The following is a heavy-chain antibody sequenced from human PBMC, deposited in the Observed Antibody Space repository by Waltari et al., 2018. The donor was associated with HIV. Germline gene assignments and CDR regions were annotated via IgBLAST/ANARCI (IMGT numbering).Heavy chain of an antibody. CDR2: KNAYNGHT. Sequence: QVQLVQSGAEVKKPGASVKVSCKASGYTFTSYGISWVRQAPGKGLEGMGWKNAYNGHTNYAQKLQGRVTMTTDTSTSTAYMELRSLRSDDTAVYYCARVGNWNEGYYGMDVWGQGTTVTVSS. CDR1: GYTFTSYG. V-gene: IGHV1-18*01. D-gene: IGHD1-1*01. CDR3: ARVGNWNEGYYGMDV. J-gene: IGHJ6*02.